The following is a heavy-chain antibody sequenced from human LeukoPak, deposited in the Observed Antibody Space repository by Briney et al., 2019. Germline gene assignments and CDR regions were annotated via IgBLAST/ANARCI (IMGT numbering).Heavy chain of an antibody. CDR1: GGSISSGSYY. CDR3: ARGDQYSYGYSYFDY. CDR2: IYTSGST. J-gene: IGHJ4*02. Sequence: SETLSLTCTVSGGSISSGSYYWSWIRQPAGKGLEWIGRIYTSGSTNYNSSLKSRVTISVDTSKTQFSLKLSPVTAADTAVYYCARGDQYSYGYSYFDYWGQGTLVTVSS. V-gene: IGHV4-61*02. D-gene: IGHD5-18*01.